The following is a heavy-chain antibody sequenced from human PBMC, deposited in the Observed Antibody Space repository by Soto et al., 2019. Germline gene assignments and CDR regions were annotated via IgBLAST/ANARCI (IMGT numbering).Heavy chain of an antibody. V-gene: IGHV1-18*01. CDR2: MSAYNGNT. Sequence: ASVKVSCKASGYTFTSYGISWVRQAPGQGLEWMGWMSAYNGNTNYAQKLQGRFTISRDNSKNTLYLQMNSLRAEDTAVYYCARDGLYSGYDGSYFDYWGQGTLVTVSS. CDR3: ARDGLYSGYDGSYFDY. J-gene: IGHJ4*02. CDR1: GYTFTSYG. D-gene: IGHD5-12*01.